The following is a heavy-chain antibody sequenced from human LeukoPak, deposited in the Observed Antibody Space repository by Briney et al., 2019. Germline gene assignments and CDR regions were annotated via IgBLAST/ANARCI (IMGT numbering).Heavy chain of an antibody. Sequence: SETLSLTCTVSGGSISSSSYYWGWLRQPPGKGLEWIGSIYYSGSTYYNPSPKSRVTISVDTSKNQFSLKLTSVTAADTAVYYCAGLDSGERGVSHPTAFDIWGKGTMVTVSS. CDR3: AGLDSGERGVSHPTAFDI. CDR2: IYYSGST. D-gene: IGHD4-17*01. J-gene: IGHJ3*02. V-gene: IGHV4-39*07. CDR1: GGSISSSSYY.